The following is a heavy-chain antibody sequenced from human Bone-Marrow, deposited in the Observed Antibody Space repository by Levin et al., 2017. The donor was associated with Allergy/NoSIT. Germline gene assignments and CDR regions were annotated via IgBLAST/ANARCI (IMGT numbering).Heavy chain of an antibody. CDR3: ARGEVTMVGGLMTPNWIDP. J-gene: IGHJ5*02. Sequence: GESLKISCKASGYTFSGFYIHWVRQAPGQGLEWMGWVNPHRGTTNYARKFQGRVTMTRDSSISTAYMELSRLTSDDTAVYYCARGEVTMVGGLMTPNWIDPWGQGTLVTVTS. D-gene: IGHD3-10*01. CDR1: GYTFSGFY. CDR2: VNPHRGTT. V-gene: IGHV1-2*02.